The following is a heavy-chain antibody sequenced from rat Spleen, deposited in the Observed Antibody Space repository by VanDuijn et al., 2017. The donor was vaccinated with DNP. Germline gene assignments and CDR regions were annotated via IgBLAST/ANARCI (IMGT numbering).Heavy chain of an antibody. CDR2: ISASGGST. J-gene: IGHJ2*01. CDR1: GFTFSFYG. D-gene: IGHD4-3*01. Sequence: LVQPGRSLKLSCAASGFTFSFYGMAWVRQAPKKGLEWVASISASGGSTSYRDSVKGRFTISRDNAKSTLYLQMDSLRSEDTATYYCTRGGTYYFDYWGQGVLVTVSS. V-gene: IGHV5-27*01. CDR3: TRGGTYYFDY.